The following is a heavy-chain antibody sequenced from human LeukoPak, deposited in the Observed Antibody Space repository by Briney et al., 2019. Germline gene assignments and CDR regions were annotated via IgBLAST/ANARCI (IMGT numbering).Heavy chain of an antibody. D-gene: IGHD1-26*01. CDR3: ARDQSSGSYCMDH. J-gene: IGHJ4*02. V-gene: IGHV1-2*04. CDR1: GYTFTSYY. CDR2: INPNSGGT. Sequence: ASVKVSCKASGYTFTSYYMHWVRQAPGQGLEGMGWINPNSGGTNYAQKFQGWVTMTRDTSISTAYMELSRLRSDDTAVYYCARDQSSGSYCMDHWGQGTLVTVSS.